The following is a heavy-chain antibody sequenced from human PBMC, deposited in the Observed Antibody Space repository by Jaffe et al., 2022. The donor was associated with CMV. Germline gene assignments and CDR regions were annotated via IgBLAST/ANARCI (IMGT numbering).Heavy chain of an antibody. D-gene: IGHD3-22*01. V-gene: IGHV3-11*01. CDR2: MSSTGYSI. Sequence: QVQLVESGGGLVKPGGSLRLSCAASGFTFSDYYMTWIRQAPGKGLEWVAYMSSTGYSIYYADSVKGRVTISRDNAKNSLYLQMNSLRAEDTAVYYCARVKRDQNSDYWGYNYYYGLDVWGQGTTVTVSS. J-gene: IGHJ6*02. CDR3: ARVKRDQNSDYWGYNYYYGLDV. CDR1: GFTFSDYY.